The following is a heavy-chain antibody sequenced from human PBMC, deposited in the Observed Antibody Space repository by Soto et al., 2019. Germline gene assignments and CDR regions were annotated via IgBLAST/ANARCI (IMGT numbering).Heavy chain of an antibody. V-gene: IGHV3-30-3*01. CDR2: ISYDGSNK. CDR3: ARDKSPYSSGWHNRHFDY. D-gene: IGHD6-19*01. CDR1: GFTFSSYA. J-gene: IGHJ4*02. Sequence: QVQLVESGGGVVQPGRSLRLSCAASGFTFSSYAMHWVRQAPGKGLEWVAVISYDGSNKYYADSVKGRFTISRDNSKNTLYLQMNRLRAEDTEVYYCARDKSPYSSGWHNRHFDYWGQGTLVTVSS.